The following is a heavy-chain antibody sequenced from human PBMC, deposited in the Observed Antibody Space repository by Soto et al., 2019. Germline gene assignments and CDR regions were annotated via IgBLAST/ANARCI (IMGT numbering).Heavy chain of an antibody. Sequence: QITLKESGPTLVKPTQTLTLTCTFSGFSLSTSGVGVGWVRQPQGKALEWLALIYSNDDKRFSTSLKSRFTITKDTSKNQVGLTMTNMDPVDTDTYYCTHRRGPGLYGMDVWGKGTTVSVSS. J-gene: IGHJ6*04. CDR3: THRRGPGLYGMDV. D-gene: IGHD3-10*01. CDR1: GFSLSTSGVG. V-gene: IGHV2-5*01. CDR2: IYSNDDK.